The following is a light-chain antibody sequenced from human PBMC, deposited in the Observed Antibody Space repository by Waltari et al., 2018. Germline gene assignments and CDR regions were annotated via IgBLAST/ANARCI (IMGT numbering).Light chain of an antibody. CDR2: EDN. CDR1: SSNIGRNR. V-gene: IGLV1-51*02. CDR3: GTWDSSLTAGV. J-gene: IGLJ2*01. Sequence: QLVLTPPPPASAAPGPQVIIPCPAISSNIGRNRVYWYQQFPGTTPKLLIYEDNRRPSGTPDRFSGSKSGTSATLDITGLQTGDEADYYCGTWDSSLTAGVFGGGTKLTVL.